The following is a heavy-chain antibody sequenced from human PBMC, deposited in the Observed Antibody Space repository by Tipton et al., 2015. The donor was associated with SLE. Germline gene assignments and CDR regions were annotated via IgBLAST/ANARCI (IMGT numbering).Heavy chain of an antibody. V-gene: IGHV4-39*06. CDR2: IYYSGST. Sequence: TPSLTCTVSGGSISSSSYYWAWIRQPPGKGLEWIGSIYYSGSTYYNPSLESRVTISVDTSKNQFPLKLSSVTAADTAVFYCAHANWGTNFDYWGQGTLVTVSS. CDR3: AHANWGTNFDY. J-gene: IGHJ4*02. D-gene: IGHD7-27*01. CDR1: GGSISSSSYY.